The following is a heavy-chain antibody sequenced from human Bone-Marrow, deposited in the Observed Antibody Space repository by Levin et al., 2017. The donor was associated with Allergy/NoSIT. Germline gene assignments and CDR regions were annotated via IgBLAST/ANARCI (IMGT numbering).Heavy chain of an antibody. CDR3: AKDIWGSIAAAGNTFDY. V-gene: IGHV3-9*01. Sequence: GGSLRLSCAASGFTFDDYAMHWVRQAPGKGLEWVSGISWNSGSIGYADSVKGRFTISRDNAKNSLYLQMNSLRAEDTALYYCAKDIWGSIAAAGNTFDYWGQGTLVTVSS. CDR2: ISWNSGSI. D-gene: IGHD6-13*01. CDR1: GFTFDDYA. J-gene: IGHJ4*02.